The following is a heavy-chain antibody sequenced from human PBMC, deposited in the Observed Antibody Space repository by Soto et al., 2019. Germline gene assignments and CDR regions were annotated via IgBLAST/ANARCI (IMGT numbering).Heavy chain of an antibody. CDR2: ISYDGSNK. CDR3: AKSGASTVMLYYFDY. V-gene: IGHV3-30*18. D-gene: IGHD4-17*01. Sequence: GGSLRLSCAASGFTFSSYGMHWVRQAPGKGLEWVAVISYDGSNKYYADSVKGRFTISRDNSKNTLYLQMNSLRAEDTAVYYCAKSGASTVMLYYFDYWGQGTLVTVSS. J-gene: IGHJ4*02. CDR1: GFTFSSYG.